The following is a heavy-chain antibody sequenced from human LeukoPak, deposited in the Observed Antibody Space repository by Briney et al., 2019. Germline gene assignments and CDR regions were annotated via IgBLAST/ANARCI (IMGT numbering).Heavy chain of an antibody. D-gene: IGHD4-17*01. Sequence: TGGSLRLSCAASGFTFNNYAMNWVRQAPGKGLEWVSVITSSGSTYYADSVKGRFTISRDNSKNTLYLHMNSLRAEDTAIYYCARDLYGDYDFDCWGRGALVTVSS. J-gene: IGHJ4*02. V-gene: IGHV3-23*01. CDR1: GFTFNNYA. CDR3: ARDLYGDYDFDC. CDR2: ITSSGST.